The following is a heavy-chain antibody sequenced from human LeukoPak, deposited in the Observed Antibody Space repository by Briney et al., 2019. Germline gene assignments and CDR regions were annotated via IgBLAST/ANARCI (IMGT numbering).Heavy chain of an antibody. J-gene: IGHJ6*02. CDR3: ARDLPYFYGMDV. CDR1: GFTFSSYA. CDR2: ISGSGDNT. D-gene: IGHD5/OR15-5a*01. V-gene: IGHV3-23*01. Sequence: PGGSLRLSCAAPGFTFSSYAMSWVRQAPGKGLEWVSGISGSGDNTYYADSVKGRFTISRDNAKNSLYLQMNSLRAEDTAVYYCARDLPYFYGMDVWGQGTTVTVSS.